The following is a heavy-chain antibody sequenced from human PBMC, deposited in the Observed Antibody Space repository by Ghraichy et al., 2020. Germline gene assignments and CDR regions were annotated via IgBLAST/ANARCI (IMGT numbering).Heavy chain of an antibody. D-gene: IGHD3-22*01. CDR2: IKQDGSTK. J-gene: IGHJ4*02. Sequence: GGSLRLSCAASGLTFRNFWMTWVRQAPGKGLEWVANIKQDGSTKHYVDSVKGRFTISRDNAKNSVYLQMDSLRAEDSSVYYCATDKTYQKNKLYYDRFDHWGQGTLVTVSS. V-gene: IGHV3-7*01. CDR3: ATDKTYQKNKLYYDRFDH. CDR1: GLTFRNFW.